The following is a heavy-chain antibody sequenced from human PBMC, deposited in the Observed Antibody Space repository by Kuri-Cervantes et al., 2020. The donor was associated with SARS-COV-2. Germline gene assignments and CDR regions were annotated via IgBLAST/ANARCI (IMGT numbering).Heavy chain of an antibody. CDR2: ISYDGSSK. CDR1: GFPFISYA. Sequence: GESLKISCAASGFPFISYAMHWVRRAPGKGLEWVAVISYDGSSKYYADSVKGRFTISRDNSKNTLYLQMNSLRAEDTAVYYCARDAWAQKTTVNWFDPWGQGTLVTVSS. CDR3: ARDAWAQKTTVNWFDP. J-gene: IGHJ5*02. D-gene: IGHD4-11*01. V-gene: IGHV3-30-3*01.